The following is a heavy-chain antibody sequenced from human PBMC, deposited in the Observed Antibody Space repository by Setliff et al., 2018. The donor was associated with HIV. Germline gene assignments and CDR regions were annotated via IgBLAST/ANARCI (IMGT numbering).Heavy chain of an antibody. CDR2: INSDGSST. Sequence: GSLRLSCAASGFTFSSYWMYWVRQAPGKGLVWVSRINSDGSSTSYADSVKGRFTISRDNAKNTLFLQMNSLRAEDTAVYYCARDVKGCIYGSTYWYFDLWGRGTLVTVSS. D-gene: IGHD5-18*01. V-gene: IGHV3-74*01. J-gene: IGHJ2*01. CDR3: ARDVKGCIYGSTYWYFDL. CDR1: GFTFSSYW.